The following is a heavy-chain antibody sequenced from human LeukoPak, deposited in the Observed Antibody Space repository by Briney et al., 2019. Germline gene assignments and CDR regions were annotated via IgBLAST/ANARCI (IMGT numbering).Heavy chain of an antibody. Sequence: GGSLRLSCAASGFTFSSYAMSRVRQAPGKGLEWVSAISGSGGSTYYADSVKGRFTISRDNSKNTLYLQMNSLRAEDTAVYYCAKDPTVAGQGYFDYWGQGTLVTVSS. CDR2: ISGSGGST. D-gene: IGHD6-19*01. J-gene: IGHJ4*02. CDR3: AKDPTVAGQGYFDY. CDR1: GFTFSSYA. V-gene: IGHV3-23*01.